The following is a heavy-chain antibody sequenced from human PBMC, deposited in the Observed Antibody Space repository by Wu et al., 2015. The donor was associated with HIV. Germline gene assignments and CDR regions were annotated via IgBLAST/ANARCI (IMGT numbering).Heavy chain of an antibody. J-gene: IGHJ4*02. Sequence: QVQLVQSGAEVKKPGASVKVSCKASGYTFTGYYMHWVRQAPGQGLEWMGWINPNSGGTNYAQKFQGRVTMTRDTSISTAYMELSRLRSDDTAVYYCARVKSHYDSSGYYPEVLDYWGQGTLVTVSS. CDR2: INPNSGGT. D-gene: IGHD3-22*01. CDR3: ARVKSHYDSSGYYPEVLDY. V-gene: IGHV1-2*02. CDR1: GYTFTGYY.